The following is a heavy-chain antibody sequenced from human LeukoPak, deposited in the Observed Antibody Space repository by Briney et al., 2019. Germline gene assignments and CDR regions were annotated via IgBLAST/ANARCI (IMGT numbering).Heavy chain of an antibody. D-gene: IGHD3-22*01. J-gene: IGHJ3*02. Sequence: PSQTLSLTCTVSGGSISSGGYYWIWIRQHPGKGLEWIGYIYYSGSTYYNPSLKSRVTISVDTSKNQFSLKLSSVTAADTAVYYCARDYYDSSGYFDAFDIWGQGTMVTVSS. V-gene: IGHV4-31*03. CDR3: ARDYYDSSGYFDAFDI. CDR2: IYYSGST. CDR1: GGSISSGGYY.